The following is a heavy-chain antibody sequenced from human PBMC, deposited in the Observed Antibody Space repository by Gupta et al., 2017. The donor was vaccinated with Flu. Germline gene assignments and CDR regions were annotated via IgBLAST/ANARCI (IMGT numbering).Heavy chain of an antibody. V-gene: IGHV4-31*03. CDR2: IYYSGSS. D-gene: IGHD2-15*01. CDR1: GGAISGSTYY. Sequence: QVQLQESGPGLVKPSQTLSLTCTVSGGAISGSTYYWSWIRQHPGRGLEWIGYIYYSGSSYYNPSLKSRVTISVDTSKNQFSLKVNSVTAADTAVYYCARDIDAIDYWGQGTLVTVSS. J-gene: IGHJ4*02. CDR3: ARDIDAIDY.